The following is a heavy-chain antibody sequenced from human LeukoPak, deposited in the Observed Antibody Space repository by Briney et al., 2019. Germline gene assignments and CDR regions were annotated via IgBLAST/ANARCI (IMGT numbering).Heavy chain of an antibody. CDR3: ARAYFEY. Sequence: GGSLRLSCAASGFTFSNYWMSWVRQAPGKGLEWVANIRQDGSEKYYVNSVKGRFTISRDNAKNSLHLQMNSLRAEDTAVYYCARAYFEYWGQGTLVTVSS. V-gene: IGHV3-7*04. CDR1: GFTFSNYW. CDR2: IRQDGSEK. J-gene: IGHJ4*02.